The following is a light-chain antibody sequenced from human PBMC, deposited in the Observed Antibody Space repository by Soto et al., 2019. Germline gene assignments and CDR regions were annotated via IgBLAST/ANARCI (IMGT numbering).Light chain of an antibody. CDR2: EVS. J-gene: IGLJ3*02. CDR3: SSYAGGNRLV. CDR1: SGDVGGYNY. V-gene: IGLV2-8*01. Sequence: QSVPTQPPSASGSPGQSVTISCTGTSGDVGGYNYVSWHQKHPGKVPKVIIFEVSKRHSGVPDRCSGSKSGNTASLTVSGLQPEDEADYYCSSYAGGNRLVFGGGTKLTV.